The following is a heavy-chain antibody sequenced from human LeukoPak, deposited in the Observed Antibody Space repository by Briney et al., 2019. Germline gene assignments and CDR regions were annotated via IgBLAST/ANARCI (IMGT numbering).Heavy chain of an antibody. CDR1: GFMFSSNW. CDR3: ACRPSDIRYYGVFDF. D-gene: IGHD3-10*01. CDR2: IKQDGSEV. J-gene: IGHJ4*02. V-gene: IGHV3-7*01. Sequence: GGSLRLSCAASGFMFSSNWMSWVRQIPGKGLEWVANIKQDGSEVYYVDSVKGRFTISRGNAKNSLYLQMNSLRVEDTAVYYCACRPSDIRYYGVFDFWGQESLVTVSS.